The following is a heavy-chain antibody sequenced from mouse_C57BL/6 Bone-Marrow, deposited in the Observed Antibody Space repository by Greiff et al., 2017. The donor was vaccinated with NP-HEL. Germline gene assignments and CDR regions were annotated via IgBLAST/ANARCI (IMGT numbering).Heavy chain of an antibody. CDR1: GYTFTSYW. Sequence: QVHVQQPGAELVKPGASVKLSCKASGYTFTSYWMHWVKQRPGQGLEWIGMIHPNSGSTNYNEKFKSKATLTVDKSSSTAYMQLSSLTSEDSAVYYCVWEGGYWYFDVEGTGTAITVSS. J-gene: IGHJ1*03. D-gene: IGHD4-1*01. V-gene: IGHV1-64*01. CDR2: IHPNSGST. CDR3: VWEGGYWYFDV.